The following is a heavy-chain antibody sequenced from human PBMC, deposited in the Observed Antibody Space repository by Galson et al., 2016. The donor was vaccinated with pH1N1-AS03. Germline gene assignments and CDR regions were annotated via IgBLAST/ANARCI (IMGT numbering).Heavy chain of an antibody. CDR3: AGRPTGIDD. CDR1: GGSFRGTY. Sequence: ETLSLTCRDLGGSFRGTYWTWIRQTPGKGLEWIGEGIIGGSPTYSPALKSRVSISLDTSRKQVSLRLISVTAADTAVYFCAGRPTGIDDWGPGTLVTVAS. D-gene: IGHD3-10*01. J-gene: IGHJ4*02. CDR2: GIIGGSP. V-gene: IGHV4-34*12.